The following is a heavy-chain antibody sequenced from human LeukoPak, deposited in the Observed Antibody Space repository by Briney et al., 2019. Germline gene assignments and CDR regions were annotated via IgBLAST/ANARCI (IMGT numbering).Heavy chain of an antibody. CDR2: IYHSGST. CDR3: ASGVVVAHYYYGMDV. Sequence: SETLSLTCAVSGGSISSGGYSWSWIRQPPGKGLEWIGYIYHSGSTYYNPSLKSRVTRSVDRSKNQFSLKLSSVTAADTAVYYCASGVVVAHYYYGMDVWGQGTTVTVSS. V-gene: IGHV4-30-2*01. D-gene: IGHD2-15*01. CDR1: GGSISSGGYS. J-gene: IGHJ6*02.